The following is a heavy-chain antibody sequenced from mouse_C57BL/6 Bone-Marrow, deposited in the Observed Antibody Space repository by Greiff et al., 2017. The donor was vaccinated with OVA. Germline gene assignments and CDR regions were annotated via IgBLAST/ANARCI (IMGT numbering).Heavy chain of an antibody. CDR1: GYTFTDYT. Sequence: VQLQQSDAELVKPGASVKISCKVSGYTFTDYTIHWMKQRPEQGLEWIGYIYPRDGSTKYNEKFKGKATLTADKSSSTAYMQLNSLTSEDSAVYFCARVFYYYGSSYGWYFDVWGTGTTVTVSS. CDR2: IYPRDGST. CDR3: ARVFYYYGSSYGWYFDV. D-gene: IGHD1-1*01. V-gene: IGHV1-78*01. J-gene: IGHJ1*03.